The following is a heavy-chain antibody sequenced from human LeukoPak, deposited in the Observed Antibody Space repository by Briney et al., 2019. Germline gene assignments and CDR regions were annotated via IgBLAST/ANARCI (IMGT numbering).Heavy chain of an antibody. V-gene: IGHV3-21*01. Sequence: PGGSLRLSCAASGFTFSSYSMNWVRQAPGKGLEWVSSISSSSSYIYYADSVKGRFTISRDNAKNSLYLQMNSLRAEDTAVYYCARSTQKNKKYSHPATYYFDYWGQGTLVTVSS. J-gene: IGHJ4*02. CDR3: ARSTQKNKKYSHPATYYFDY. D-gene: IGHD6-6*01. CDR1: GFTFSSYS. CDR2: ISSSSSYI.